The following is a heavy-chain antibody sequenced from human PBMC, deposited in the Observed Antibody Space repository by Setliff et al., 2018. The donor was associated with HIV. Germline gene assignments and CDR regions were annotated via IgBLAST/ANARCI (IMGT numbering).Heavy chain of an antibody. D-gene: IGHD1-20*01. CDR3: AAFLVSPVITQDY. CDR1: GGSFSNYY. V-gene: IGHV4-34*01. J-gene: IGHJ4*02. Sequence: SETLSLTCTVYGGSFSNYYTNWIRQPPGKGLEWIGELSPSGTTRPNPSLQSRVIISLDTSKNQFSLKLTSVTAADTAMYYCAAFLVSPVITQDYWGQGTPVTVS. CDR2: LSPSGTT.